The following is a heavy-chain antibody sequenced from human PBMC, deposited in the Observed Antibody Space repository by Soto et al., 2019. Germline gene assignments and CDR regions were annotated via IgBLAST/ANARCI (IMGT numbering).Heavy chain of an antibody. CDR2: VIPIFHTP. D-gene: IGHD3-16*02. J-gene: IGHJ4*02. V-gene: IGHV1-69*12. Sequence: QVQLVQSGAEVKKPGSSVKVSCKASRGTFSRYTVSWVRQAPGQGLEWMGGVIPIFHTPNYAPKFQGRVTITADESPSTAYKKRSSPRSEYTAVYYCATNAYVWGSYRYSEHFDYWGQGTLVTVSS. CDR3: ATNAYVWGSYRYSEHFDY. CDR1: RGTFSRYT.